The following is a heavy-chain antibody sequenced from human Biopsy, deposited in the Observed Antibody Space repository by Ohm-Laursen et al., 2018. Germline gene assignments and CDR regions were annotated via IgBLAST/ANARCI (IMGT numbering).Heavy chain of an antibody. CDR2: INRSGRT. V-gene: IGHV4-34*01. D-gene: IGHD3-22*01. J-gene: IGHJ6*02. CDR1: GESFNGYY. CDR3: VRGVDYYDPYHYYALDV. Sequence: GTLSLTCAVYGESFNGYYWSWIRQTPGKGLEWIGEINRSGRTNYNPSLKSRVTISVDTSKNQFSLKERTVTGADTAVYYCVRGVDYYDPYHYYALDVWGQGTTVTVSS.